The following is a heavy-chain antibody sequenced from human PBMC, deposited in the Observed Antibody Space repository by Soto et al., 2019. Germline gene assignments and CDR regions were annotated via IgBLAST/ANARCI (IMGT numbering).Heavy chain of an antibody. D-gene: IGHD2-21*02. J-gene: IGHJ4*02. CDR1: GYSISSGYY. CDR2: IFHSGST. Sequence: SETLSLTCVVSGYSISSGYYWGWIRQPPGKGLEWIASIFHSGSTYYNPSLKSRVTISVDTSKNQFSLKLSSVTAADTAVYYCARGLQYGGNSAYWGQGTLVTVSS. V-gene: IGHV4-38-2*01. CDR3: ARGLQYGGNSAY.